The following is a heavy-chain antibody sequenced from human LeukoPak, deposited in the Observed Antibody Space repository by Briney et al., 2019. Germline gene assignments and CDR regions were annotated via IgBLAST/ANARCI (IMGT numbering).Heavy chain of an antibody. CDR3: ARYDYSSYMDV. D-gene: IGHD4-11*01. CDR2: ISSSSSTI. CDR1: GFTFSSYS. Sequence: PGGSLRLSCAASGFTFSSYSMNWVRQAPGKGLEWVSYISSSSSTIYYADSVKGRFTISRDNAKNSLYLQMNSLRAEDTAVYYCARYDYSSYMDVWGKGTTVTVSS. J-gene: IGHJ6*03. V-gene: IGHV3-48*01.